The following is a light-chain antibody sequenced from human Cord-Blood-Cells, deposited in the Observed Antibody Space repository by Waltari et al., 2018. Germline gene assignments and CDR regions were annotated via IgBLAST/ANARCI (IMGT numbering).Light chain of an antibody. J-gene: IGLJ3*02. CDR1: SSDVGGYNY. CDR2: DVS. Sequence: QSALTQPRSVSGSPGQSVTISCTGTSSDVGGYNYVSWYQQHPGKAPKLMIYDVSNRPAGGPDRFAGSKSGNTASLTSSGLQAEDEADYYCCSYAGSYTLVFGGGTKLTFL. CDR3: CSYAGSYTLV. V-gene: IGLV2-11*01.